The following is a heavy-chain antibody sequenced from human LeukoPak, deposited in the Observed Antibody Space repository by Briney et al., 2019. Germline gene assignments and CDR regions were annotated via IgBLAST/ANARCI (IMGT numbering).Heavy chain of an antibody. J-gene: IGHJ3*02. V-gene: IGHV1-46*01. CDR3: AALRGYSYGYGAFDI. Sequence: ASVKVSCKASGYTFTSYYIHWVRQAPGQGLEWMGIINSSGGSTNYAQKFQERVTITRDMSTSTAYMELSSLRSEDTAVYYCAALRGYSYGYGAFDIWGQGTMVTVSS. D-gene: IGHD5-18*01. CDR2: INSSGGST. CDR1: GYTFTSYY.